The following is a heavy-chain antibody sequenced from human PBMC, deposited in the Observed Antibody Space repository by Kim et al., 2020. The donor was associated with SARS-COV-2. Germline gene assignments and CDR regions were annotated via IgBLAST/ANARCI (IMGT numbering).Heavy chain of an antibody. CDR1: GYNFPHYW. CDR2: VYPSDSDT. Sequence: GESLKISCKASGYNFPHYWIGWVRQMPGKGLEWMGVVYPSDSDTRYSPSFQGQVTISADESITTAYLQWDSLKASDTATYYCIRLVLDDYVTPWGQGTQVTVSS. V-gene: IGHV5-51*01. J-gene: IGHJ5*02. CDR3: IRLVLDDYVTP. D-gene: IGHD3-10*02.